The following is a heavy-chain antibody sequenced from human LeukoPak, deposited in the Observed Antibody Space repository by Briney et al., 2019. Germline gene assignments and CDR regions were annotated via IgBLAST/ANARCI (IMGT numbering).Heavy chain of an antibody. CDR1: GGSFSGYY. V-gene: IGHV4-34*01. CDR2: INHSGST. CDR3: VRALRSSGYYYRP. Sequence: PSETLSLTCAVYGGSFSGYYWSWIRQPPGKGLEWIGEINHSGSTNYNPSLKSRVTISVDTSKNQFSLKLSSVTAADTAVYYCVRALRSSGYYYRPWGQGTLVTVSS. D-gene: IGHD3-22*01. J-gene: IGHJ4*02.